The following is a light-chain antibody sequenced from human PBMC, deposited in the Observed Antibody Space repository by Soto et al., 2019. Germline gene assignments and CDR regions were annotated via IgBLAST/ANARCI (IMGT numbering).Light chain of an antibody. CDR1: QSLLHSNGYNY. Sequence: DIVMTQSPLSLPVTPGEPASISCRSSQSLLHSNGYNYLDWYLQKPGQPPQLLIYLGSNRASGVPDRFSGSGSGTDFTLKISRVEAEDVGGYYCMQALQTPLTFGGGTKVEIK. V-gene: IGKV2-28*01. J-gene: IGKJ4*01. CDR2: LGS. CDR3: MQALQTPLT.